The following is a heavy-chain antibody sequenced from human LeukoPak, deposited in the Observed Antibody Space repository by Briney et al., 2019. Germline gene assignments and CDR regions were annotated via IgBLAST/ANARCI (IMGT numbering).Heavy chain of an antibody. V-gene: IGHV3-48*03. CDR2: ISTSGAST. D-gene: IGHD5-18*01. CDR1: GFTFSNFE. Sequence: GGSLRLSCAASGFTFSNFEMNWVRQAPGKGLEWISYISTSGASTYYADSVKGRFTVSRDNAKNSMYLRMDTLRAEDTAVYYCARERGYNYGYSGYYDQWGQRILVTVSS. J-gene: IGHJ4*02. CDR3: ARERGYNYGYSGYYDQ.